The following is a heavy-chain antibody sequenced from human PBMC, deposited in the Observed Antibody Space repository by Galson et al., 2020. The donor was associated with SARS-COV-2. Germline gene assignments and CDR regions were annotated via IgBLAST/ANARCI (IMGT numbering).Heavy chain of an antibody. D-gene: IGHD3-22*01. CDR2: IHNSGGYT. V-gene: IGHV3-23*01. CDR1: GFTFSSYA. CDR3: AKDHLGGGYYDLPDD. J-gene: IGHJ4*02. Sequence: GGSLRLSCAASGFTFSSYAMSWVRQAPGKGLEWVSGIHNSGGYTYYADSVEGRFTISRDNSKNAMYLQMNSLRAEDTAVYYCAKDHLGGGYYDLPDDWGQGTLVTVSS.